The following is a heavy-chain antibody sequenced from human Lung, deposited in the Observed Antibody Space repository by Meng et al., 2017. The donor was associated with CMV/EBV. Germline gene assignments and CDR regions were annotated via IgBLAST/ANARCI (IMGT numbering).Heavy chain of an antibody. CDR3: ARGRGPSGSWYIDY. CDR2: INPSGGRT. CDR1: GDILTSYF. V-gene: IGHV1-46*01. D-gene: IGHD6-13*01. Sequence: ASXXISXNADGDILTSYFIHWVRQAPGQGLEWMGKINPSGGRTTYAQKFQGRVIMTRNTSTSTIYMEVSSLRSDDTAVYYCARGRGPSGSWYIDYWGQGPLVTVSS. J-gene: IGHJ4*02.